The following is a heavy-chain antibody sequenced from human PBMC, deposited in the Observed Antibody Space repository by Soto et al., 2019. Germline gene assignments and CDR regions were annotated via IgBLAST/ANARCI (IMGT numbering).Heavy chain of an antibody. CDR2: IYHSGST. Sequence: QVQLQESGPGLVKPSGTLSLTCAVSGGSISSSNWWRWVRQPPGKGLEWIGEIYHSGSTNYNPSLKSRVTISVDKSKNQFSLKLSSVTAADTAVYYCASLIFGVVIAYFDYWGQGTLVTVSS. CDR3: ASLIFGVVIAYFDY. J-gene: IGHJ4*02. V-gene: IGHV4-4*02. D-gene: IGHD3-3*01. CDR1: GGSISSSNW.